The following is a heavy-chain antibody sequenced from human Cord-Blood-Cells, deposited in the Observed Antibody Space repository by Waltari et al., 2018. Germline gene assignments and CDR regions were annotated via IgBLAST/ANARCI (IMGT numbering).Heavy chain of an antibody. CDR1: VGSFSGYY. D-gene: IGHD3-3*01. CDR2: INHSGST. CDR3: ARGGVVEYFQH. V-gene: IGHV4-34*01. J-gene: IGHJ1*01. Sequence: QVQLQQWGAGLLKPSATLSLTCAVYVGSFSGYYWSWIRQPPGKGLEWIGEINHSGSTNYNPSLKSRVTISVDTSKNQFSLKLSSVTAADTAVYYCARGGVVEYFQHWGQGTLVTVSS.